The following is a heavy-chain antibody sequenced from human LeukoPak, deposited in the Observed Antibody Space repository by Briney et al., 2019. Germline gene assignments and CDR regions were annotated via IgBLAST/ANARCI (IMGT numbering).Heavy chain of an antibody. CDR3: ARELGRVRAFDI. V-gene: IGHV3-33*01. D-gene: IGHD3-10*01. CDR1: GFTFSSYG. CDR2: IWYDGSNK. J-gene: IGHJ3*02. Sequence: GGSLRLSCVASGFTFSSYGMHWVRQAPGKELEWVAVIWYDGSNKYYADSVKGRFIISRDNSKKLLYLQMNSLRAEDTAVYYCARELGRVRAFDIWGQGTMVTVSS.